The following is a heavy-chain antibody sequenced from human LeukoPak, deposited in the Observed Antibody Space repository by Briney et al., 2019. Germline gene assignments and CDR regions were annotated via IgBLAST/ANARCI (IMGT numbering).Heavy chain of an antibody. CDR2: ISYDGSNK. CDR3: AKGARAVAGTYYYYGMDV. Sequence: GGSLRLSCAASGFTFSSYGMHWVRQAPGKGLEWVAVISYDGSNKYYADSVKGRFTISRDNSKNTLYLQMNSLRAEDTAVYYCAKGARAVAGTYYYYGMDVWGQGTTVTVSS. D-gene: IGHD6-19*01. J-gene: IGHJ6*02. CDR1: GFTFSSYG. V-gene: IGHV3-30*18.